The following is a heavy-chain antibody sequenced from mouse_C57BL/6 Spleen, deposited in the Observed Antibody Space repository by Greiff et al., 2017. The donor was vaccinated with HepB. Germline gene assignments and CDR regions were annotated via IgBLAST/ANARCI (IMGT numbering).Heavy chain of an antibody. Sequence: EVQLQQSGAELVRPGASVKLSCTASGFNIKDDYMHWVKQRPEQGLERIGWIDPENGDTEYASEFQGKATITADTSSNTAYLQLSSLTSEDTAVYYCTYFGSSEAEGGQGTLVTVSA. V-gene: IGHV14-4*01. J-gene: IGHJ3*01. D-gene: IGHD1-1*01. CDR3: TYFGSSEAE. CDR2: IDPENGDT. CDR1: GFNIKDDY.